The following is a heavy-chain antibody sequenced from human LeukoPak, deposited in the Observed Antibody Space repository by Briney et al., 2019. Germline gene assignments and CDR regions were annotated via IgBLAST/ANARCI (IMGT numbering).Heavy chain of an antibody. J-gene: IGHJ4*02. CDR2: INPNSGGT. V-gene: IGHV1-2*02. D-gene: IGHD3-16*01. CDR1: GYTFTGYY. CDR3: AREIGGASVVSDY. Sequence: GASVQVSCKASGYTFTGYYMHWVRQAPGQGLEWMGWINPNSGGTNYAQKFQGRVTMTRDTSISTAYMELSRLRSDDTAVYYCAREIGGASVVSDYWGQGTLVTVSS.